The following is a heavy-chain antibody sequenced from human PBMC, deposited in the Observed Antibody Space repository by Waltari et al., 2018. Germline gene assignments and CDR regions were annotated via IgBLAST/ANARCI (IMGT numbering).Heavy chain of an antibody. Sequence: QMQLVQSGPEVKKPGTSVKVSCKASGFTFTSSAVQWVRQARGQRLEWIGWIVVGSGNTNYAQKFQERVTITRDMSTSTAYMELSSLRSEDTAVYYCAASVTYYSPMDVWGQGTTVTVSS. V-gene: IGHV1-58*01. J-gene: IGHJ6*02. CDR1: GFTFTSSA. D-gene: IGHD3-10*01. CDR3: AASVTYYSPMDV. CDR2: IVVGSGNT.